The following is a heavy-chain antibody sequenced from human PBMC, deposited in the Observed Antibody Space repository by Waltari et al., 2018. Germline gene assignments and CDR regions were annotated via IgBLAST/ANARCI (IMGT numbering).Heavy chain of an antibody. Sequence: QVQLVESGGGVVQPGRSLRLSCAASGFTFSSYAMHWVRQAPGKGLEWVADISYDGSKKYYADSVKGRFTISRYNSKNTLYLQMNSLRAEDTAVYYCARDSAVTPEEGYFDLWGRGTLVTVSS. CDR1: GFTFSSYA. CDR2: ISYDGSKK. CDR3: ARDSAVTPEEGYFDL. V-gene: IGHV3-30-3*01. J-gene: IGHJ2*01. D-gene: IGHD4-17*01.